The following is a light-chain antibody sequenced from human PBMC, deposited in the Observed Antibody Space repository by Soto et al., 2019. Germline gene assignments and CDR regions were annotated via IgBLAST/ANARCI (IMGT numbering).Light chain of an antibody. Sequence: QSVLTQPPSASGSPGQSVTISCTGSSSDVGGYNYVSWYQQHPGKAPTLMIYAVSKRPSGVPDRLSGSKSGNTACLTVSGLQADDEADYNCSSYGGSNTVVFGGGTKLTVL. CDR2: AVS. V-gene: IGLV2-8*01. J-gene: IGLJ2*01. CDR3: SSYGGSNTVV. CDR1: SSDVGGYNY.